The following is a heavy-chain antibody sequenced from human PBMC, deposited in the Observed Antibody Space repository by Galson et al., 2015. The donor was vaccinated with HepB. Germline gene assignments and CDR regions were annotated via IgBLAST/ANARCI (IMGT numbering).Heavy chain of an antibody. D-gene: IGHD6-13*01. CDR1: GGSISSISYY. Sequence: SETLSLTCTVSGGSISSISYYWGWIRQPPGKGLEWLGSIYYSGSTYYNPSLKNRVTISVDTSKNQFSLKMSSVTAADTAVYYCVVSRRIGAAGLWHHYGMDVWGQGTTVTVSS. CDR2: IYYSGST. CDR3: VVSRRIGAAGLWHHYGMDV. J-gene: IGHJ6*02. V-gene: IGHV4-39*01.